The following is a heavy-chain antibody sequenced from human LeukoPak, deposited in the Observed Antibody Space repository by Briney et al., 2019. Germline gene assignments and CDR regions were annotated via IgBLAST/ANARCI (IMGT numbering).Heavy chain of an antibody. V-gene: IGHV1-69*05. CDR1: GYTFTSYG. D-gene: IGHD1-7*01. Sequence: SVKVSCKASGYTFTSYGISWVRQAPGQGLEWMGGIIPIFGTANYAQKFQGRVTITTDESTSTAYMELSSLRSEDTAVYYCARGNWNYGGIDYWGQGTLVTVSS. J-gene: IGHJ4*02. CDR3: ARGNWNYGGIDY. CDR2: IIPIFGTA.